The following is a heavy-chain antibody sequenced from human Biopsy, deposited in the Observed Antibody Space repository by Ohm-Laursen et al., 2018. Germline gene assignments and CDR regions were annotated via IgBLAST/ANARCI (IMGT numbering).Heavy chain of an antibody. CDR1: GYTFTSYG. V-gene: IGHV1-18*01. Sequence: ATVKISCKSSGYTFTSYGISWVRQAPGQGLEWMGWINTYNGNTNYAQNLQGRVTMTTDTSTSTAYMELRSLRSDDTAVYYCARERGGYKRTDYWGQGTLVTVSS. J-gene: IGHJ4*02. CDR3: ARERGGYKRTDY. CDR2: INTYNGNT. D-gene: IGHD5-24*01.